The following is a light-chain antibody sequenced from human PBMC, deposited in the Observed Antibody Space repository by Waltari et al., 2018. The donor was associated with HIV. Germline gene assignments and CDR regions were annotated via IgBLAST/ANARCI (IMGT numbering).Light chain of an antibody. Sequence: QSVLTQPPSASGTPGQRVTISCSGSSSNIGSNYVYWYQQLPGTVPTLLIYKNNQRPSGIPDRFSGSKSGTSASLAISGLQSEDEADYYCAAWDNSRSAPVFGGGTKLTVL. CDR3: AAWDNSRSAPV. V-gene: IGLV1-47*01. CDR2: KNN. CDR1: SSNIGSNY. J-gene: IGLJ3*02.